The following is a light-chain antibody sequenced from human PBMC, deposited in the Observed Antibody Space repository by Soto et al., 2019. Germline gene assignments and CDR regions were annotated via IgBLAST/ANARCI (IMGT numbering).Light chain of an antibody. Sequence: DIQMTQSPSSVSASVGDRVTITCRASQGIGSWLAWYQQKPGKAPKLLIYAASSLKRGVSSRFSGSGSGTDFTLTISSLHPEDFGIYYCQQANSFPITFGQGTRLEIK. V-gene: IGKV1-12*01. CDR1: QGIGSW. J-gene: IGKJ5*01. CDR3: QQANSFPIT. CDR2: AAS.